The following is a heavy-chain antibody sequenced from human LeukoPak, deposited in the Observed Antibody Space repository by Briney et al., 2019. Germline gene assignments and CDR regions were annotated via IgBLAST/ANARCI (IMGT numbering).Heavy chain of an antibody. D-gene: IGHD6-6*01. CDR1: GGSFSGYY. CDR2: INHSGST. Sequence: SETLSLTCAVYGGSFSGYYWSWIRQPPGKGLEWIGEINHSGSTNYNPPLKSRVTISVDTSKNQFSLKLSSVTAADTAVYYCARDANSSSWGFDYWGQGTLVTVSS. V-gene: IGHV4-34*01. J-gene: IGHJ4*02. CDR3: ARDANSSSWGFDY.